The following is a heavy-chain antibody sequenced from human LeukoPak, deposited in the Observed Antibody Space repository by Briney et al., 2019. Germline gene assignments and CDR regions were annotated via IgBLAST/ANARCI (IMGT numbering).Heavy chain of an antibody. Sequence: PGGSLRLSCAASGFTVSSNYMNWVRQAPGKGLEWVSSISSSSSYIYYADSVKGRFTISRDNAKNSLYLQMNSLRAEDTAVYYCAREEGKYYDSSGSYIWGQGTMVTVSS. V-gene: IGHV3-21*01. CDR3: AREEGKYYDSSGSYI. D-gene: IGHD3-22*01. J-gene: IGHJ3*02. CDR2: ISSSSSYI. CDR1: GFTVSSNY.